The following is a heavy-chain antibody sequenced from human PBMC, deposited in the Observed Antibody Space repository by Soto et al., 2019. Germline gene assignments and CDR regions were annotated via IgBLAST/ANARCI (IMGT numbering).Heavy chain of an antibody. V-gene: IGHV1-8*01. J-gene: IGHJ5*02. CDR2: MNPNSGET. CDR1: GYTFTDYV. Sequence: QEQLVQSGAEVKKPGASVKVSCKTSGYTFTDYVINWVRQATGQGLEWIGWMNPNSGETGYAQKFQGRVTMTRSASLSTAYLELSSPRSEDTAVYYCARVAVAARPRWYNWFDPWGQGTLVTVSS. D-gene: IGHD2-15*01. CDR3: ARVAVAARPRWYNWFDP.